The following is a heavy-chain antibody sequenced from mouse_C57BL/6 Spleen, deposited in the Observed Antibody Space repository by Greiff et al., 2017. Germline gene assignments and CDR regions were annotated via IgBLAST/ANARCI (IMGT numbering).Heavy chain of an antibody. CDR3: ARHPYRSRDYAMDY. D-gene: IGHD2-10*01. V-gene: IGHV5-12*01. CDR1: GFTFSDYY. CDR2: ISNGGGST. Sequence: DVMLVESGGGLVQPGGSLKLSCAASGFTFSDYYMYWVRQTPEKRLEWVAYISNGGGSTYYPDTVKGRFPISKDNAKNTLYLQMDRLKSEDTAMDYCARHPYRSRDYAMDYWGQGTSVTVSS. J-gene: IGHJ4*01.